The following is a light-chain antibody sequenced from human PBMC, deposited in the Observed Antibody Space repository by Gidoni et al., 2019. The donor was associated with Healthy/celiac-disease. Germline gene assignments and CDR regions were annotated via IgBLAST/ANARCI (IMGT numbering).Light chain of an antibody. Sequence: DIQMTQSPSSLSASLGDRVTITCRASQSIGSYVNWYQQKPVKAPKLLIYAASSLESGIPSRFSGSGSGTDFTLTISSLQPEDFATYFCQQSYNTPWTFGQGTNVEIK. CDR3: QQSYNTPWT. CDR2: AAS. J-gene: IGKJ1*01. CDR1: QSIGSY. V-gene: IGKV1-39*01.